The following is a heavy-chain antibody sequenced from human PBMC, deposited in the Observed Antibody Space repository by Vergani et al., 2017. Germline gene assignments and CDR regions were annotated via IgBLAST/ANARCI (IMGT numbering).Heavy chain of an antibody. D-gene: IGHD1-20*01. V-gene: IGHV3-33*01. J-gene: IGHJ4*02. CDR1: GFTFSSYG. Sequence: QVQLVESGGGVAQPGRSLRLSCAASGFTFSSYGMHWVRQAPGKGLEWVAVIWYDGSNKYYADSVKGRFTISRDNSKNTLYLQMNSLRAEDTAVYYCAREWGNWNYLAYWGQGTLVTVSS. CDR2: IWYDGSNK. CDR3: AREWGNWNYLAY.